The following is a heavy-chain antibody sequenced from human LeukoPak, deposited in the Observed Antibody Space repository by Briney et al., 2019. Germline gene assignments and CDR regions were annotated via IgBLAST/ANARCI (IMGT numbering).Heavy chain of an antibody. D-gene: IGHD2-8*01. J-gene: IGHJ4*02. CDR3: ARSLYCTNGVCYTFDY. V-gene: IGHV1-18*01. CDR2: ISAYNGNT. Sequence: ASVKVSCKASGYTFTSYGISWVRQAPGQGLEWMGWISAYNGNTNYAQKLQGRVTMTTDTSTSTAYMELRSLRSDDTAVYYCARSLYCTNGVCYTFDYWGQGTLVTVSS. CDR1: GYTFTSYG.